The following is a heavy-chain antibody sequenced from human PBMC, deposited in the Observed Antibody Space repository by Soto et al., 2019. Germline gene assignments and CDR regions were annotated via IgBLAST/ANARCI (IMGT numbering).Heavy chain of an antibody. D-gene: IGHD2-15*01. Sequence: ASVKVSCKASGYTFTSYGVSWVRQAPGQGLEWMGWISAFNGQTNYIQNFQGRVTMTRDTSTTTIYMELSSLRSDDTAIYYCAREENCSGGTCYSEYFHRWGQGTLVTVSS. J-gene: IGHJ1*01. CDR3: AREENCSGGTCYSEYFHR. CDR1: GYTFTSYG. V-gene: IGHV1-18*01. CDR2: ISAFNGQT.